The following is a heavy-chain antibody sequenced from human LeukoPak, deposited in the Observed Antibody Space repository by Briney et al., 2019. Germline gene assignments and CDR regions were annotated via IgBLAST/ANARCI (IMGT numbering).Heavy chain of an antibody. CDR3: ARGRDPVAAAGRMRFDP. CDR1: GGSISSGSYY. CDR2: IYTSGST. D-gene: IGHD6-13*01. J-gene: IGHJ5*02. Sequence: SQTLSLTCTVSGGSISSGSYYWSWIRQPAGKGLEWIGRIYTSGSTNSNPSLKSRVTISVDTSKNQFSLKLSSVTAADTAVYYCARGRDPVAAAGRMRFDPWGQGTLVTVSS. V-gene: IGHV4-61*02.